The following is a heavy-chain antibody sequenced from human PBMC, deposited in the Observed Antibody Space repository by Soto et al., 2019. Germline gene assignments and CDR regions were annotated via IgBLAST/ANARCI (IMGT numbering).Heavy chain of an antibody. Sequence: SETLSLTCTVSGASLSSISYYWGWIRQPPGKGLEWVGSIFFTGNIYYNPSLKSRVTISVDTSRNQFSLMVNSVTAADTAVYYCARVMAAMQNWLDPWGQGTLVTVSS. J-gene: IGHJ5*02. V-gene: IGHV4-39*02. CDR1: GASLSSISYY. CDR2: IFFTGNI. CDR3: ARVMAAMQNWLDP. D-gene: IGHD2-2*01.